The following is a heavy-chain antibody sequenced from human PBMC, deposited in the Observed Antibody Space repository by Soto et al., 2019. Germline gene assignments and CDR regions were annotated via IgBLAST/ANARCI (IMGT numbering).Heavy chain of an antibody. Sequence: SVEVSCKASGGTFSSYAISWVRQAPGQGLEWMGGIIPIFGTANYAQKFQGRVTITADKSTSTAYMELSSLRSEDTAVYYCAVGYYDSSGYPGDAFDIWGQGTMVTVSS. J-gene: IGHJ3*02. CDR3: AVGYYDSSGYPGDAFDI. V-gene: IGHV1-69*06. D-gene: IGHD3-22*01. CDR2: IIPIFGTA. CDR1: GGTFSSYA.